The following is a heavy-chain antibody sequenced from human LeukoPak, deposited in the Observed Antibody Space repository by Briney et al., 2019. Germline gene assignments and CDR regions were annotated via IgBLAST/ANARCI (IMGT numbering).Heavy chain of an antibody. V-gene: IGHV4-30-4*01. Sequence: SETLSLTCTVSGGSISSGDYYWSWIRLPPGKGLEWIGYIYYSGSTYYNPSLKSRVTISVDTSKNQFSLKLSSVTAADTAVYYCARANPSGYSSSWFGSGIWFDRWGQGTLVTVSS. CDR3: ARANPSGYSSSWFGSGIWFDR. J-gene: IGHJ5*02. CDR1: GGSISSGDYY. D-gene: IGHD6-13*01. CDR2: IYYSGST.